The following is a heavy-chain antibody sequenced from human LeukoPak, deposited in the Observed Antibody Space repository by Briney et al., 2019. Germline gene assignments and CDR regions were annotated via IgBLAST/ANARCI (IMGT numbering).Heavy chain of an antibody. J-gene: IGHJ3*02. V-gene: IGHV4-34*01. CDR1: GGSFSDYY. Sequence: SETLSLTCAVFGGSFSDYYWSWIRQPPGKGLEWIGEINLSGNTNHNPSLKSRVTISVDRSKNQFSLKLSSVTAADTAVYYCASEISAGYCSGGSCYSGAFDIWGQGTMVTVSS. CDR3: ASEISAGYCSGGSCYSGAFDI. D-gene: IGHD2-15*01. CDR2: INLSGNT.